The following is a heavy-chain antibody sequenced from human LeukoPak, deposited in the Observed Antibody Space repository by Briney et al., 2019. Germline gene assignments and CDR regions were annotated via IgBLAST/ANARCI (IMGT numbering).Heavy chain of an antibody. D-gene: IGHD1-7*01. CDR1: GFTFSNAW. CDR2: IKSKTDGGTT. CDR3: TRGLNNWSYGPWYFDY. Sequence: GGSLRLSCAASGFTFSNAWMNWVRQAPGKGLEWVGRIKSKTDGGTTDYAAPVKGRFTISRDDSKNTLYLQMNSLKTEDTAVYYCTRGLNNWSYGPWYFDYWGQGTLVTVSS. V-gene: IGHV3-15*07. J-gene: IGHJ4*02.